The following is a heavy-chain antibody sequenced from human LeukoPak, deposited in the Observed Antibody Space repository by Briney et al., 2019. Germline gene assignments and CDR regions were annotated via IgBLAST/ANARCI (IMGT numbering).Heavy chain of an antibody. D-gene: IGHD2-2*01. CDR1: GGSISSYY. Sequence: SETLSLTRTVSGGSISSYYWSWIRQPAGKGLEWIGRIYTSGSTNYNPSLKSRVTMSVDTSKNQFSLKLSSVTAADTAVYYCARGSTPKGQLRMGPFDYWGQGTLVTVSS. CDR3: ARGSTPKGQLRMGPFDY. V-gene: IGHV4-4*07. J-gene: IGHJ4*02. CDR2: IYTSGST.